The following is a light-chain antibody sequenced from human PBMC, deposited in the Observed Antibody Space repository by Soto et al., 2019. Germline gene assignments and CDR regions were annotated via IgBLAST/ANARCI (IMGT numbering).Light chain of an antibody. J-gene: IGLJ2*01. CDR2: EVS. CDR1: SSDVGGYNY. CDR3: SSYTSSSTPVV. Sequence: HSVLTQPASVSGSPGQSITISCTGTSSDVGGYNYVSWYQQHPGKAPKLMIYEVSNRPSGVSNRFSGSKSGNTASLTIPGLQAEDEADYYCSSYTSSSTPVVFGGGTKLTVL. V-gene: IGLV2-14*01.